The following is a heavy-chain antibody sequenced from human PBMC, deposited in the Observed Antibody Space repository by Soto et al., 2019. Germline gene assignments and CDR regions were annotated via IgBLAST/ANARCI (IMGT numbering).Heavy chain of an antibody. D-gene: IGHD3-3*01. J-gene: IGHJ5*02. CDR1: GGSISSGGYY. Sequence: QGQLQESRPGLVKPSQTLSLTCTVSGGSISSGGYYWSWIRQHPGKGLEWIWYIYYIGSTYYNPSLKSRVTISIDTSKTQSSLKLSSVTAAVTAVYYCAGPISPWGQGNLVTVSS. CDR2: IYYIGST. V-gene: IGHV4-31*03. CDR3: AGPISP.